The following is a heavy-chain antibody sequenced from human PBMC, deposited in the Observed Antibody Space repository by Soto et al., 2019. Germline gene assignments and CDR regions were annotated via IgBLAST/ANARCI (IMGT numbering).Heavy chain of an antibody. Sequence: GESLKISCMGSGYKVATWHNFTSYWIAWVRQMPGEGLEWMGIIYPGDSDTRYSPSFQGQVTISADKSISTAYLQWSSLKASDTAMYYCARRGSSGPDYWGQGTLVTVSS. CDR2: IYPGDSDT. J-gene: IGHJ4*02. V-gene: IGHV5-51*01. CDR3: ARRGSSGPDY. CDR1: GYKVATWHNFTSYW. D-gene: IGHD6-13*01.